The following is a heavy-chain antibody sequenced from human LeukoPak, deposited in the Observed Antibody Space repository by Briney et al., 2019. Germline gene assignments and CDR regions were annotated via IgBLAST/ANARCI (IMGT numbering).Heavy chain of an antibody. V-gene: IGHV1-46*01. D-gene: IGHD4-11*01. Sequence: ASVKVSCKASGYTFTSYYMHWVRQAPGQGLEWMGIINPSGGSTSYAQKFQGRVTITADESTSTAYMELSSLRSEDTAVYYCARCPSLVDGPVKTHYYYYYYMDVWGKGTTVTVSS. CDR1: GYTFTSYY. CDR2: INPSGGST. J-gene: IGHJ6*03. CDR3: ARCPSLVDGPVKTHYYYYYYMDV.